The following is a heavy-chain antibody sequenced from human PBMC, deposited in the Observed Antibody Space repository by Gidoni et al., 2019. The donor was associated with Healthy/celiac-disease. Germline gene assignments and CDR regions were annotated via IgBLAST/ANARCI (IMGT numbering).Heavy chain of an antibody. CDR3: ARGNYDFWSGYPHYYFEY. J-gene: IGHJ4*02. V-gene: IGHV3-21*01. CDR1: GFTFSSYS. CDR2: ISSSSSYI. Sequence: EVQLVESGGGLVKPGGSLRLSCAASGFTFSSYSMNWVRQAPGKGLEWGSSISSSSSYIYYADSVKGRFTISRDNAKNSLYLQMNSLRAEDTAVYYCARGNYDFWSGYPHYYFEYWGQGTLVTVSS. D-gene: IGHD3-3*01.